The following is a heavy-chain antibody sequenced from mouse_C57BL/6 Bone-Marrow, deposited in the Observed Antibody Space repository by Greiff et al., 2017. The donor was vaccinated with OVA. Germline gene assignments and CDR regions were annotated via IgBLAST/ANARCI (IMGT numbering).Heavy chain of an antibody. V-gene: IGHV5-4*03. J-gene: IGHJ3*01. CDR3: ARVGYYGSSKFAY. CDR2: ISDGGSYT. D-gene: IGHD1-1*01. Sequence: EVKLVESGGGLVKPGGSLKLSCAASGFTFSSYAMSWVRQTPEKRLEWVATISDGGSYTYYPDNVKGRFTISRDNAKNNLYLQMSHLKSEDTAMYYCARVGYYGSSKFAYWGQGTLVTVSA. CDR1: GFTFSSYA.